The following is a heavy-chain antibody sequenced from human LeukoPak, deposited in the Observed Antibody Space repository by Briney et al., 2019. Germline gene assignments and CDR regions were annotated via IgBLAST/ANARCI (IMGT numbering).Heavy chain of an antibody. CDR3: TKRVKYGGTWDHFAD. CDR1: GFTFDNYR. Sequence: GSLRLSCAASGFTFDNYRMSWVRQAPGRGLEWVSPVNADGGNTYYADSVKGRFTISRDNSKSTLILQMNSLRVEDTALYYCTKRVKYGGTWDHFADWGQGTLVTVSS. J-gene: IGHJ4*02. CDR2: VNADGGNT. V-gene: IGHV3-23*01. D-gene: IGHD1-26*01.